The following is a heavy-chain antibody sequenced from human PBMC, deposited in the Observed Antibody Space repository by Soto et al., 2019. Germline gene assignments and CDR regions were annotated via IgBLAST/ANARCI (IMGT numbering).Heavy chain of an antibody. CDR3: ARVRGLLRSHDAFDI. CDR1: GFTFSDYY. V-gene: IGHV3-11*06. J-gene: IGHJ3*02. D-gene: IGHD4-17*01. CDR2: ISSSSTYT. Sequence: VGSLRLSCAASGFTFSDYYINWIRQAPGKGLEWVSYISSSSTYTSYADSVKGRFTISRDNVKNSLFLQMNSLRAEDTAVYYCARVRGLLRSHDAFDIWGQGTMVTVSS.